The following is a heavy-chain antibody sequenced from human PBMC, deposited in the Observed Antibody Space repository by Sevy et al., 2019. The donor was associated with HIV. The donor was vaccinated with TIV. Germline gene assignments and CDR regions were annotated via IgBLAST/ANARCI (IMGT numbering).Heavy chain of an antibody. CDR3: ATDTDYGGNSGDF. D-gene: IGHD4-17*01. V-gene: IGHV1-24*01. J-gene: IGHJ4*02. CDR2: FDPEDGET. CDR1: GYTLTELS. Sequence: ASVKVSCKVSGYTLTELSMHWVRQAPGKGLEWMGGFDPEDGETVYAQKFQGRVTMTEDTSTDTAYMELSSLGSEDTAVYYCATDTDYGGNSGDFWGQGTLVTVSS.